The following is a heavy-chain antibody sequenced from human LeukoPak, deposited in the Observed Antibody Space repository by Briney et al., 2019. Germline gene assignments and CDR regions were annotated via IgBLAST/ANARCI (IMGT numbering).Heavy chain of an antibody. CDR2: ISGSGGST. Sequence: GGSLRLSCAVSGFTFSSYAMSWVRQAPGKGLEWVSAISGSGGSTNYADSVKGRFTISRDNSKNTLNLQMNSLRAEDTAVYYCAKDHRFLEWSTSDDYWGQGTLVTASS. J-gene: IGHJ4*02. V-gene: IGHV3-23*01. CDR1: GFTFSSYA. CDR3: AKDHRFLEWSTSDDY. D-gene: IGHD3-3*01.